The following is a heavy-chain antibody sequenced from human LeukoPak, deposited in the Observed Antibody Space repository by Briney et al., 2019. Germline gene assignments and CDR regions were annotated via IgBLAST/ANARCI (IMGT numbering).Heavy chain of an antibody. CDR1: GFTFSSYW. J-gene: IGHJ4*02. V-gene: IGHV3-74*01. CDR3: ARLRKMVTIWAS. Sequence: GGSLRISCAASGFTFSSYWMYWVRQAPGKGLVWVSRINSDGSSTSYADSVKGRCSISRDNAKNTLYLQMNSLRAEDTAVYYCARLRKMVTIWASGGQGTRLTVS. CDR2: INSDGSST. D-gene: IGHD5-24*01.